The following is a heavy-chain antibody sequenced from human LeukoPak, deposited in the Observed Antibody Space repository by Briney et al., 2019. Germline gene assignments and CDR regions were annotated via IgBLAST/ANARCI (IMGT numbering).Heavy chain of an antibody. Sequence: GGSLRLSCAASGLTFRSYGMHWVRQAPGKGLEWVAVISYDGIKKYYGDSVKGRFTISRDNSKNTLYLQMNSLRSEDTAVYYCAKESTVVTIDFWGQGTLVTVSS. CDR3: AKESTVVTIDF. CDR1: GLTFRSYG. J-gene: IGHJ4*02. D-gene: IGHD4-23*01. CDR2: ISYDGIKK. V-gene: IGHV3-30*18.